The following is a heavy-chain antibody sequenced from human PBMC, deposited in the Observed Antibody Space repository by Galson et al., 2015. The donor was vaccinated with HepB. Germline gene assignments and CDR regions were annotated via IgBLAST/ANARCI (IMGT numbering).Heavy chain of an antibody. CDR1: GFTFSSYG. CDR2: IWYDGSNK. J-gene: IGHJ4*02. Sequence: SLRLSCAASGFTFSSYGMHWVRQAPGKGLEWVAVIWYDGSNKYYADSVKGRFTISRDNSKNTLYLQMNSLRAEDTAVYYCARVGIAAAGALDYWGQGTLVTVSS. V-gene: IGHV3-33*01. CDR3: ARVGIAAAGALDY. D-gene: IGHD6-13*01.